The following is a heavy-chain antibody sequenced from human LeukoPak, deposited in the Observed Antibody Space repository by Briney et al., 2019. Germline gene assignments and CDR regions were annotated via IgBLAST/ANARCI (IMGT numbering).Heavy chain of an antibody. CDR2: IYHSGST. J-gene: IGHJ6*02. V-gene: IGHV4-4*02. Sequence: SGTLSLTCAVSGSSISSSNWWSWVRQPPGKGLEWIGEIYHSGSTNYNPSLKSRVTISVDKSKNQFSLKLSSVTAADTAVYYCARDLGITMVRGVISPSSYYGMDVWGQGTTVTVSS. CDR1: GSSISSSNW. D-gene: IGHD3-10*01. CDR3: ARDLGITMVRGVISPSSYYGMDV.